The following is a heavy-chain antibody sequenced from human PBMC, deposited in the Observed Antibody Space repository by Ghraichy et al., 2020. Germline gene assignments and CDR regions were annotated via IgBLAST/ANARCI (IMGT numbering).Heavy chain of an antibody. V-gene: IGHV3-64D*09. J-gene: IGHJ4*02. CDR2: ISSNGGST. Sequence: GGSLRLSCSASGFTFSSYAMHWVRQAPGKGLEYVSAISSNGGSTYYADSVKGRFTISRDNSKNTLYLQMSSLRAEDTAVYYCVKMGRGYSSGWFPFDYWGQGTLVTVSS. CDR3: VKMGRGYSSGWFPFDY. CDR1: GFTFSSYA. D-gene: IGHD6-19*01.